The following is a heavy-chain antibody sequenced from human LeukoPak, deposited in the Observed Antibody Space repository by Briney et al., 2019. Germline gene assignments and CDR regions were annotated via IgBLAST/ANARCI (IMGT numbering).Heavy chain of an antibody. Sequence: RASVKVSCKASGHTFTGYYMHWVRQAPGQGLEWMGWINPNSGGTNYAQKFQGRVTMTRDTPISTAYMELSRLRSDDTAVYYCARDAQGEQWLVPYYFDYWGQGTLVTVSS. CDR2: INPNSGGT. J-gene: IGHJ4*02. V-gene: IGHV1-2*02. CDR1: GHTFTGYY. CDR3: ARDAQGEQWLVPYYFDY. D-gene: IGHD6-19*01.